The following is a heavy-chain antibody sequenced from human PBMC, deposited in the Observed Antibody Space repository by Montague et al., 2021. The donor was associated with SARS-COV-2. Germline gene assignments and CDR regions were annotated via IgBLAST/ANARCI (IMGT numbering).Heavy chain of an antibody. CDR2: IDWDDDK. J-gene: IGHJ4*02. V-gene: IGHV2-70*01. D-gene: IGHD4-23*01. Sequence: PELLKPTQTLTLTCTFSGFSLSTSGMCVSWIRQPPGKALEWLTLIDWDDDKYYSTSLKTRLTISKDTSKNQVVLTMTNMDPVDTATYYCARSYGTTVVTRAFDYWGQGTLVTVSS. CDR3: ARSYGTTVVTRAFDY. CDR1: GFSLSTSGMC.